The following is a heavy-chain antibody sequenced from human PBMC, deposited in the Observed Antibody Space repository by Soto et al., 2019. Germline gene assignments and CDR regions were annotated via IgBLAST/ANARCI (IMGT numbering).Heavy chain of an antibody. CDR3: AGYRSLDH. Sequence: EVQLVETGGGLIQPGGSLRLSCAASGFTVGNNYMNWVRQFPGKGLEWVSLIYSGGKGYYADSVKGRFTISRDDSKNTLYLQMINLRVEDTAIYYCAGYRSLDHWCQGTLVTVSS. D-gene: IGHD6-13*01. V-gene: IGHV3-53*02. J-gene: IGHJ5*02. CDR1: GFTVGNNY. CDR2: IYSGGKG.